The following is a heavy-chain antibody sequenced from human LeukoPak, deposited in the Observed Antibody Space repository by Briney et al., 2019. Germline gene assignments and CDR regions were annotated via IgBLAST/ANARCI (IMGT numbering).Heavy chain of an antibody. CDR2: ISYDGSNK. J-gene: IGHJ4*02. D-gene: IGHD3-22*01. V-gene: IGHV3-30*01. CDR1: GFTFSSCA. Sequence: GRSLRLSCAASGFTFSSCAMHWVRQAPGKGLEWVAVISYDGSNKYYADSVKGRFTISRDNSKNTLYLQMNSLRAEDTAVYYCARNDYYDSSGTIDYWGQGTLVTVSS. CDR3: ARNDYYDSSGTIDY.